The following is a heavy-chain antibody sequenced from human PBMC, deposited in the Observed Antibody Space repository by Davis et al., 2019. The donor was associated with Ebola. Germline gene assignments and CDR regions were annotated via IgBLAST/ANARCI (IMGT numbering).Heavy chain of an antibody. D-gene: IGHD5-24*01. V-gene: IGHV3-7*03. Sequence: GGSLRLSCAASGFTSSSYSMSWVRQAPGKGLEWVASIKQDGSEKYYVDSVKGRFTISRDNAKNSLYLQMNSLRAEDTAVYYCARASPAMGWVQSYRGAFDIWGQGTMVTVSS. CDR1: GFTSSSYS. J-gene: IGHJ3*02. CDR3: ARASPAMGWVQSYRGAFDI. CDR2: IKQDGSEK.